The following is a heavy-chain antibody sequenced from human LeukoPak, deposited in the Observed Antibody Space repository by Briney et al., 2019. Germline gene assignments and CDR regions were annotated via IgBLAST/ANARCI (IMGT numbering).Heavy chain of an antibody. V-gene: IGHV3-43*01. J-gene: IGHJ6*02. CDR2: ISWDGGST. Sequence: PGGSLRLSCAASGFTFDDYTMHWVRQAPGKGLEWVSLISWDGGSTYYADSVKGRFTISRDNSKNSLYLQMNSLRTEDTALYYCAKDIAHAEYYGPGSYIYYYGMDVWGQGTTVTVSS. D-gene: IGHD3-10*01. CDR1: GFTFDDYT. CDR3: AKDIAHAEYYGPGSYIYYYGMDV.